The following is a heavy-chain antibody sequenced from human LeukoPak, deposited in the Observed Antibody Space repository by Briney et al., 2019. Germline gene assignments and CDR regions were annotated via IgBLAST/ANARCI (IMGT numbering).Heavy chain of an antibody. Sequence: SQTLSLTCTVSGGSISSGGYYWSWIRQHPGKGLEWIGYIYYSGSTYYNPSLKSRVTISVDTSKNQFSLKLSSVTAADTAVYYCAREGLGSGVQVDYLGQGTLVTVSS. CDR2: IYYSGST. D-gene: IGHD3-10*01. CDR1: GGSISSGGYY. CDR3: AREGLGSGVQVDY. V-gene: IGHV4-31*03. J-gene: IGHJ4*02.